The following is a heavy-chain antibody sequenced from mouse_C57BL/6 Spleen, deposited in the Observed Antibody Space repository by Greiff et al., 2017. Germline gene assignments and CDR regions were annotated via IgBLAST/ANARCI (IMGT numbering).Heavy chain of an antibody. CDR1: GYAFSSYW. CDR2: IYPGDGGT. CDR3: EGEDPPWFAY. V-gene: IGHV1-82*01. Sequence: VKLQESGPELVKPGASVKISCKASGYAFSSYWMNWVKQRPGKGLEWIGRIYPGDGGTNYNGKFKGKATLTADKSSRTAYMQLSSLTSEDSAVYFCEGEDPPWFAYWGPGTLVTVSA. J-gene: IGHJ3*01.